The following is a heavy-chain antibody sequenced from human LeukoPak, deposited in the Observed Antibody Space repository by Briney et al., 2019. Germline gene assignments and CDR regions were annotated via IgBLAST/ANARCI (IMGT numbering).Heavy chain of an antibody. V-gene: IGHV3-30*18. D-gene: IGHD3-16*01. J-gene: IGHJ5*02. CDR1: GFTFSSYG. CDR3: AEDLGGWFDP. Sequence: PGRSLRLSCAASGFTFSSYGMHWVRQAPGKGLEWVAVISYDGSNKYYADSVRGRFTISRDNSKNTLYLQMNSLRAEDTAVYYCAEDLGGWFDPWGQGTLVTVSS. CDR2: ISYDGSNK.